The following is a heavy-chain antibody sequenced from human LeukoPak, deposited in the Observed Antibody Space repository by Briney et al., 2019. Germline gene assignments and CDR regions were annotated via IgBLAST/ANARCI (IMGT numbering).Heavy chain of an antibody. CDR1: GYSISSGYY. V-gene: IGHV4-38-2*02. D-gene: IGHD1-26*01. Sequence: SETLSLTCTVSGYSISSGYYWGWIRQPPGKGLEWIGSIYHSGSTYYNPSLKSRVTISVDTSKNQFSLKLSSVTAADTAVYYCARVFELNWFDPWGQGTLVTVSS. CDR3: ARVFELNWFDP. J-gene: IGHJ5*02. CDR2: IYHSGST.